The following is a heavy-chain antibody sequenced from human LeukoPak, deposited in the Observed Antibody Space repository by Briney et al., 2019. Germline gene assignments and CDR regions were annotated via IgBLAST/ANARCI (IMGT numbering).Heavy chain of an antibody. V-gene: IGHV4-39*07. CDR3: ARGGRADWFDP. J-gene: IGHJ5*02. Sequence: SETLSLTCTVSGGSISSTNYYWGWIRQPPGKGLEWIGSVSYSGSTYYNPSLKSRITISEDTSKNRFSLKLSSVTAADTAVYYCARGGRADWFDPWGQGTLVTVSS. D-gene: IGHD6-25*01. CDR1: GGSISSTNYY. CDR2: VSYSGST.